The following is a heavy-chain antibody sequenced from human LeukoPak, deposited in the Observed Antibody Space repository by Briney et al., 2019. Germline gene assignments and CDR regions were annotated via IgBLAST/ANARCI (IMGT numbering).Heavy chain of an antibody. D-gene: IGHD3-16*01. CDR2: ISYDGSNK. CDR3: ARGYGGTQDY. V-gene: IGHV3-30-3*01. J-gene: IGHJ4*02. CDR1: GFTFSSYA. Sequence: PGGSLRLSCAASGFTFSSYAMHWVRQAPGKGLEWVAVISYDGSNKYYADSVKGRFTISRDNSKNTLYLQMNSLRAEDTAVYYCARGYGGTQDYWGQGTLVTVSS.